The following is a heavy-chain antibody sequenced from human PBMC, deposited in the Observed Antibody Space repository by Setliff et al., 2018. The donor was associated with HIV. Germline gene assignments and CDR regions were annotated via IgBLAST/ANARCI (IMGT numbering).Heavy chain of an antibody. D-gene: IGHD3-9*01. CDR2: IYYGGIT. CDR3: ARDRTDYNVLTGQNYYYYGMDV. CDR1: GGSISSHY. Sequence: PSETLSLTCTVSGGSISSHYWSWIRQPPGKGLEWIGYIYYGGITNYNPSLKSRVTISVDTSKNQFSLKLSSVTAADTAVYYCARDRTDYNVLTGQNYYYYGMDVWGQGTTVTVSS. V-gene: IGHV4-59*11. J-gene: IGHJ6*02.